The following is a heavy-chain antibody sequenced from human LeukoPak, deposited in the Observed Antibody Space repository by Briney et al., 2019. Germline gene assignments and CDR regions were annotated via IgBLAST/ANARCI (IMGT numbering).Heavy chain of an antibody. CDR1: GFTFNSHW. Sequence: GGSLRLSCAASGFTFNSHWMHWVRQTPERGLLWVSRINTDATSTSYADSARGRFTISRDNSKNTVYVQVKTMSDEDRGVYYCASGYNYGFAYWGQGAMVTVSS. CDR3: ASGYNYGFAY. V-gene: IGHV3-74*01. D-gene: IGHD5-18*01. J-gene: IGHJ4*02. CDR2: INTDATST.